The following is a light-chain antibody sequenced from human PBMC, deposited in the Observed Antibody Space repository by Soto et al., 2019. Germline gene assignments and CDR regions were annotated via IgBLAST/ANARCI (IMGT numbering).Light chain of an antibody. Sequence: EIVLTQSPSTLSLSPGERATLSCRASQSVSSYLAWYQQKPGQAPRLLIYAASKRATGIPGRFSGSGSGTDFTLTISSLEPEDFAVYYCQHRREWPRTFGQGTKVDIK. J-gene: IGKJ2*02. CDR3: QHRREWPRT. CDR1: QSVSSY. V-gene: IGKV3-11*01. CDR2: AAS.